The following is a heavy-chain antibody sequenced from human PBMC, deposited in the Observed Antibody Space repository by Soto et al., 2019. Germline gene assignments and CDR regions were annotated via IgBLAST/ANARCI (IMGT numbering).Heavy chain of an antibody. Sequence: ASVKVSCKASGYTFTAYAIHWVRQAPGQRLEWMGWINTGNANTKYSQRLQGRLTITRDTSATTAYMELSSLTSEDTAVYYCARDLVTVTHPFDYWGQGTLVTVSS. CDR1: GYTFTAYA. J-gene: IGHJ4*02. CDR3: ARDLVTVTHPFDY. CDR2: INTGNANT. V-gene: IGHV1-3*04. D-gene: IGHD4-17*01.